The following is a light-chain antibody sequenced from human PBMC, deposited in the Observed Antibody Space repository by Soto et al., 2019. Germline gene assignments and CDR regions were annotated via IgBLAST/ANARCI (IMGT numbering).Light chain of an antibody. J-gene: IGLJ2*01. CDR2: LNSGGRH. V-gene: IGLV4-69*01. CDR3: QTWGTDIVV. CDR1: SDHKNFA. Sequence: QPVLTQSPSASASLGASVKLTCTLSSDHKNFAIAWHQQQPERGPRYLMYLNSGGRHTKGDGIPDRFSGSSSGAERYLLISSLQSDDEADYYCQTWGTDIVVFGGGTKLTVL.